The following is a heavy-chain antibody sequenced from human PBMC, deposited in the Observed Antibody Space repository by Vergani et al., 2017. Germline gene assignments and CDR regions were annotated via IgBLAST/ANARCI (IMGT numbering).Heavy chain of an antibody. CDR1: GGSISSGGYS. V-gene: IGHV4-30-2*01. D-gene: IGHD2-2*01. J-gene: IGHJ6*03. CDR3: ARVAGSIVVVPAGFYMDV. CDR2: IYHSGST. Sequence: QLQLQESGSGLVKPSQTLSLTCAVSGGSISSGGYSWSWIRQPPGKGLEWIGYIYHSGSTYYNPSLKSRVTISVDTSKNQFSLKLSSVTAADTAVYYCARVAGSIVVVPAGFYMDVWGKGTTVTVSS.